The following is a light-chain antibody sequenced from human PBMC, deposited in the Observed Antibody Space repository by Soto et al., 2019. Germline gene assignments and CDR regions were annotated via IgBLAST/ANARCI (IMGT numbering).Light chain of an antibody. J-gene: IGLJ3*02. CDR2: DVS. CDR3: SSYTSTSTPWV. V-gene: IGLV2-14*03. Sequence: QSALTQPASVSGSPGQSITISCTGTNSEIGGYNYVSWYQHHPGKAPKLMIYDVSNRPSGVSNRFSCSKSGNTASLTLSGLQTEDEADYYCSSYTSTSTPWVFGGGTKVTVL. CDR1: NSEIGGYNY.